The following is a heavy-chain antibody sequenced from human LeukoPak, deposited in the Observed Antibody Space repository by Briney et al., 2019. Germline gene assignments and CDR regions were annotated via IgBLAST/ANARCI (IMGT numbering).Heavy chain of an antibody. CDR2: IKQDGSEK. D-gene: IGHD3-10*01. CDR1: GFTFSSYW. V-gene: IGHV3-7*01. CDR3: ARERGYYYGSGSYYRYMDV. Sequence: GGSLRLSCAASGFTFSSYWMSWVRQAPGKGLEWVANIKQDGSEKYYVDSVKGRFTISRDNAKNSLYLQMNSLRAEDTAVYYCARERGYYYGSGSYYRYMDVWGKGTTVTISS. J-gene: IGHJ6*03.